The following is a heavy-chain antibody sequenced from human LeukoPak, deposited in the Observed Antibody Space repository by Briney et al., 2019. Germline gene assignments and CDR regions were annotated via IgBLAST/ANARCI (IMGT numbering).Heavy chain of an antibody. V-gene: IGHV1-18*01. CDR3: ARVRPCGLLWFGAI. CDR1: GDTFTSYG. D-gene: IGHD3-10*01. CDR2: ISAYNGNT. J-gene: IGHJ3*02. Sequence: ASVKVSCKAAGDTFTSYGISWVRQAPGQGLEWMGWISAYNGNTNYAQKLQGRVTMTTDTSTSTAYMELRSLRSDDTAVYYCARVRPCGLLWFGAIWGQGTMVTVSS.